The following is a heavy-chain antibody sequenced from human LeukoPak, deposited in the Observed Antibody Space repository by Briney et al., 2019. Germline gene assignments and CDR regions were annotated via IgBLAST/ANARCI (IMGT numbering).Heavy chain of an antibody. J-gene: IGHJ4*02. D-gene: IGHD1-26*01. CDR2: ISSIGTTI. Sequence: PGGSLRLSCAASGLTVSSSYMSWVRQAPGKGLEWVSYISSIGTTIYYADSVKGRFTISRDNAKNSLYLQMNSLRAEDTAVYYCARGERGDYWGQGTLVTVSS. CDR1: GLTVSSSY. V-gene: IGHV3-11*04. CDR3: ARGERGDY.